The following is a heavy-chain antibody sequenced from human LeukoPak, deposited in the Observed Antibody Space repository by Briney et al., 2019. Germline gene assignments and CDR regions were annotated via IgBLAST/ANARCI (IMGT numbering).Heavy chain of an antibody. J-gene: IGHJ4*02. V-gene: IGHV4-59*01. CDR3: ARSMAAAGNFVY. Sequence: SETLSLTCTVSGGSISSYYWSWIRQPPGKGLEWIGYIYYSGSTNYNPSLKSRVTISVDTSKNQFSLKLSSVTAADTAVYYCARSMAAAGNFVYWGQGTLVTVSS. CDR1: GGSISSYY. CDR2: IYYSGST. D-gene: IGHD6-13*01.